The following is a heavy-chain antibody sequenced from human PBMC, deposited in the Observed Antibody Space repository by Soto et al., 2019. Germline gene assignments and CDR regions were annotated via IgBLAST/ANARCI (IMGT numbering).Heavy chain of an antibody. CDR1: GGSVSGGSYF. CDR2: ISNTGRT. D-gene: IGHD3-16*01. CDR3: ARDRSYGFFDF. Sequence: QVQLQESGPGLMKPSETLSLTCSVSGGSVSGGSYFWSWIRQPPGKGLGWLGVISNTGRTIYNPSLASRFTISVDTSKHHSSMNLRAVTAADTAVYYCARDRSYGFFDFWGQETLFTVSS. J-gene: IGHJ4*02. V-gene: IGHV4-61*03.